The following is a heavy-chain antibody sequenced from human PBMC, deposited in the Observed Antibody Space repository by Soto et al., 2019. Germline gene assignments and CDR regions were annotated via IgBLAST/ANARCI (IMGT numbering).Heavy chain of an antibody. D-gene: IGHD3-22*01. CDR1: GYTFTSYG. CDR3: ARVRNSITYYATPQGPKNTWFDP. V-gene: IGHV1-18*01. CDR2: VSAYNGNT. J-gene: IGHJ5*02. Sequence: ASVKVSCKASGYTFTSYGISWVRQAPGQGLEWMGWVSAYNGNTNYAQKLQGRVTVTTDTSTSTAYMELMSLRSDDTAVYYCARVRNSITYYATPQGPKNTWFDPWGQGTQVTVSS.